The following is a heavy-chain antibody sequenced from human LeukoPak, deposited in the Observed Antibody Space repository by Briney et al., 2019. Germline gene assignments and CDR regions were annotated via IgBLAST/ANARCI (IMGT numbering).Heavy chain of an antibody. CDR3: ARVWGAAVAGTGGWFDP. Sequence: GASVKVSCKASGGTFSSYAISWVRQAPGQGLEWMGRIIPILGIANYAQKFQGRVMITADKSTSTAYMELSSLRSEDTAVYYCARVWGAAVAGTGGWFDPWGQGTLVTVSS. J-gene: IGHJ5*02. D-gene: IGHD6-19*01. CDR1: GGTFSSYA. V-gene: IGHV1-69*04. CDR2: IIPILGIA.